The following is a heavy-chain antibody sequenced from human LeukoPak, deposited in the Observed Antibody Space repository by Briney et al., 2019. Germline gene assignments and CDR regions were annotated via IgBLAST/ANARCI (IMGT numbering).Heavy chain of an antibody. J-gene: IGHJ4*02. D-gene: IGHD6-19*01. Sequence: PSETLSLTCDVSGGSISNYYWSWIRQPPGKGLEWIGSIYYSGSTYYNPSLKSRVTISVDTSKNQFSLKLSSVTAADTAVYYCARSSGWPLHYWGQGTLVTVSS. CDR2: IYYSGST. CDR3: ARSSGWPLHY. CDR1: GGSISNYY. V-gene: IGHV4-59*05.